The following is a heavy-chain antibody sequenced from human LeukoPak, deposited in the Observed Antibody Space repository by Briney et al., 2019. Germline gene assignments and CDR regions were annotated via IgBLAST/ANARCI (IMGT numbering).Heavy chain of an antibody. Sequence: GGSLTLSCAASGFTFSSYSITWVRQAPGKGLEWVSSISSSSSYIYYADSVKGRFTISRDNSKNTLYLQMNSLRAEDTAVYYCAKEEWLRRDYYGMDVWGQGTTVTVSS. J-gene: IGHJ6*02. CDR1: GFTFSSYS. CDR3: AKEEWLRRDYYGMDV. CDR2: ISSSSSYI. V-gene: IGHV3-21*04. D-gene: IGHD5-12*01.